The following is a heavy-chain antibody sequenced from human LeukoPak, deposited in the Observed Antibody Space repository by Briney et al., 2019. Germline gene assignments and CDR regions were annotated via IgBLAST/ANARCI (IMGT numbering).Heavy chain of an antibody. CDR2: IYYSGST. V-gene: IGHV4-39*07. Sequence: SETLSLTCTVSGGSISSSSYYWGWIRQPPGKGLEWIGSIYYSGSTYYNPSLKSRVTISVDTSKNQFSLKLSSVTAADTAVYYCARVIVVTPYYYYYYMDVWGKGTTVTVSS. CDR3: ARVIVVTPYYYYYYMDV. CDR1: GGSISSSSYY. D-gene: IGHD2-21*02. J-gene: IGHJ6*03.